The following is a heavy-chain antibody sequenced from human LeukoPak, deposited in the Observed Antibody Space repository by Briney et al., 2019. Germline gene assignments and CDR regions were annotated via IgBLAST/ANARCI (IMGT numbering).Heavy chain of an antibody. V-gene: IGHV3-30*04. CDR1: GFTFSSYA. CDR2: ISYDGRNE. Sequence: GRSLRLSCAASGFTFSSYAVHWVRQAPGKGLEWVAIISYDGRNEYYADSVKGRFTISRDNSKNTLYLQMNSLRAEDTAVYYCARDRGYCSSTSSLFDYWGQGTLVTVSS. J-gene: IGHJ4*02. D-gene: IGHD2-2*01. CDR3: ARDRGYCSSTSSLFDY.